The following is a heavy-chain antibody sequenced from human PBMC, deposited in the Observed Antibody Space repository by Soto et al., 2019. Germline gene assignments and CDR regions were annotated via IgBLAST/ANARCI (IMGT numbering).Heavy chain of an antibody. CDR2: IYYSGNT. CDR3: AIPSLYGMVV. Sequence: SETLSLTCSVSGGSISSCYYYWIWIRQAPGKGLDWIVNIYYSGNTYSNPSLKSRLIISIDTSKNQFSLKTGSVTAADTAVYYCAIPSLYGMVVWGQGTVVPVSS. V-gene: IGHV4-30-4*01. J-gene: IGHJ6*02. CDR1: GGSISSCYYY.